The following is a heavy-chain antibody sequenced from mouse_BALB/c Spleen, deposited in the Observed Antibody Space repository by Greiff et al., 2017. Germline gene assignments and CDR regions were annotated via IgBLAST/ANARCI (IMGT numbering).Heavy chain of an antibody. Sequence: QVHVKQSGAELVKPGASVKLSCKASGYTFTSYYMYWVKQRPGQGLEWIGEINPSNGGTNFNEKFKSKATLTVDKSSSTAYMQLSSLTSEDSAVYYCTRWLLFSYAMDYWGQGTSVTVSS. CDR1: GYTFTSYY. V-gene: IGHV1S81*02. CDR2: INPSNGGT. D-gene: IGHD2-3*01. J-gene: IGHJ4*01. CDR3: TRWLLFSYAMDY.